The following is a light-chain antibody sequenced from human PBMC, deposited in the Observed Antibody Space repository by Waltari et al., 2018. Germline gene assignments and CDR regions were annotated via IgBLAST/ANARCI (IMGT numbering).Light chain of an antibody. V-gene: IGLV3-21*02. CDR1: DIGDNI. Sequence: SYVLAQPPPVSVAPGVTARLTCGGHDIGDNIVHWYQVKAGQAPVVVVSDDSDRPSGIPERFSASNSANTATLTISGVEAGDEADYYCQVWDSSSDHVVFGGGTKLTVL. CDR2: DDS. CDR3: QVWDSSSDHVV. J-gene: IGLJ2*01.